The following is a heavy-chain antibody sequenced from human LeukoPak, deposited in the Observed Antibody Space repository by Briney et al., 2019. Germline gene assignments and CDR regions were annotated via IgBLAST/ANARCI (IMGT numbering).Heavy chain of an antibody. J-gene: IGHJ6*02. CDR3: ARQSSDLYYYGMDV. V-gene: IGHV4-39*01. CDR2: IYYSGST. Sequence: PSETLSLTCTVSGGSISSSSYYWGWIRQPPGKGLEWNGSIYYSGSTYYNPSLKSRVTISVDTSKNQFSLKLSSVTAADTAVYYCARQSSDLYYYGMDVWGQGTTVTVSS. D-gene: IGHD6-19*01. CDR1: GGSISSSSYY.